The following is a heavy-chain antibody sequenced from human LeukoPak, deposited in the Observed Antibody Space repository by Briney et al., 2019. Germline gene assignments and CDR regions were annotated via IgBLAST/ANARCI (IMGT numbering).Heavy chain of an antibody. CDR1: GFMFSSYW. CDR3: TREVVLTATSVLDY. D-gene: IGHD2-21*02. Sequence: GGSLRLSCAASGFMFSSYWIHWVRQVPGKGLVWVSRINSDGSSTIYADSVKGRFTISRDNAENTVYLQMNSLRAEDTAVYYCTREVVLTATSVLDYWGQGTPVTVSS. CDR2: INSDGSST. J-gene: IGHJ4*02. V-gene: IGHV3-74*01.